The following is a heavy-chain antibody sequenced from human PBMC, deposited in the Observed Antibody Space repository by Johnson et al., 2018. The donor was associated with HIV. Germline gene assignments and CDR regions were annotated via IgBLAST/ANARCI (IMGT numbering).Heavy chain of an antibody. CDR2: ISYDGSNK. Sequence: QVQLVESGGGLVKPGGSLRLSCAASGFTFSNAWMSWVRQAPGKGLEWVAVISYDGSNKYYADSVKGRFTISRDNSKNTLYLQMNSLGAEYTAVYYCATSVEQWLVWNAFDIWGQGTMVTVSS. CDR1: GFTFSNAW. CDR3: ATSVEQWLVWNAFDI. V-gene: IGHV3-30*14. J-gene: IGHJ3*02. D-gene: IGHD6-19*01.